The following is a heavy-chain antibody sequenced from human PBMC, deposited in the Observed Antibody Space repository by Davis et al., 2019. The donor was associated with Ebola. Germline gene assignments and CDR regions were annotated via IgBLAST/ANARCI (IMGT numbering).Heavy chain of an antibody. CDR3: ARGWLQSPGFDY. CDR1: GDRVSFNSGG. V-gene: IGHV6-1*01. Sequence: HSPTLSLTCAISGDRVSFNSGGWNWLRPSPSRGLEWLGRTYYTSKWNNDYAVSMKSRITINPDTSKNQFSLQLNPVTPEDAAVYFCARGWLQSPGFDYWGQGTLVSVSS. D-gene: IGHD5-24*01. J-gene: IGHJ4*02. CDR2: TYYTSKWNN.